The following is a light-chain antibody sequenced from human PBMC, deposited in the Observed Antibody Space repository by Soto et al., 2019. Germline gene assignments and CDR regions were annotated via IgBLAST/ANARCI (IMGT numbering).Light chain of an antibody. J-gene: IGKJ5*01. CDR1: QTVIHNY. CDR2: GAY. CDR3: KQHGTSQIT. Sequence: EILLTQSPDTMSLSPGSTGTLSRMASQTVIHNYLAWHQQKPGQTNRILVYGAYSRATGIKDRFSGSGSGTDFTLTIRRMEPEDFAVYYCKQHGTSQITLGKGNRVEIK. V-gene: IGKV3-20*01.